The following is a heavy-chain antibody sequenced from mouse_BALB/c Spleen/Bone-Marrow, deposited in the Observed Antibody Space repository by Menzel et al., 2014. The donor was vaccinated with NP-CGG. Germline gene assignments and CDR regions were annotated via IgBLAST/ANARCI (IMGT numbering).Heavy chain of an antibody. Sequence: VKLQESGAELVKPGASVKLSCKASGYTFTSYWMHWVKQRPGQGLEWIGEINPSNGRTNYNEKFKSKATLTVDKSSSTAYMQLSSLTSEDSAVYYCARRTTTVVATDYWGQGTTHTVSS. J-gene: IGHJ2*01. CDR1: GYTFTSYW. V-gene: IGHV1S81*02. D-gene: IGHD1-1*01. CDR3: ARRTTTVVATDY. CDR2: INPSNGRT.